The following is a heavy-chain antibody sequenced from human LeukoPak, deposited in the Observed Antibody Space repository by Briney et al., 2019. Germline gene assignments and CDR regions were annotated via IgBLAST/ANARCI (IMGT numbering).Heavy chain of an antibody. V-gene: IGHV1-18*01. J-gene: IGHJ4*02. CDR2: ISAYNGNT. Sequence: ASVKVSCKASGYTFTSYGISWVRQAPGQGLEWMGWISAYNGNTNYAQKLQGRVTMTTDTSTSTAYMGLRSLRSDDTAVYYCARDGPQYCSGGSCYSGYWGQGTLVTVSS. D-gene: IGHD2-15*01. CDR1: GYTFTSYG. CDR3: ARDGPQYCSGGSCYSGY.